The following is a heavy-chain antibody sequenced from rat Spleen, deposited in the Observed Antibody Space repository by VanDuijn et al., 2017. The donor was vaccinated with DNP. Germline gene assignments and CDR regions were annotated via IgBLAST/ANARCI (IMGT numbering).Heavy chain of an antibody. J-gene: IGHJ3*01. D-gene: IGHD1-2*01. V-gene: IGHV2-15*01. Sequence: QVQLKESGPGLVQPSQTLSLTCTVSGFSLTSYGVSWVRQPPGKGLEWVGVIWSGGTTDYNSALKSRLSISRDTSKSQVFLKMNSLQTEDTAIYFCTRTPETSYIYFPWAYWGQGTLVIVSS. CDR3: TRTPETSYIYFPWAY. CDR1: GFSLTSYG. CDR2: IWSGGTT.